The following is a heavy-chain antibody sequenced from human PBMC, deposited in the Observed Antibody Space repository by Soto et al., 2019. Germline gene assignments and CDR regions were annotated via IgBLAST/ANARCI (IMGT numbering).Heavy chain of an antibody. D-gene: IGHD6-19*01. Sequence: EVQLLESGGGLIQPGGSLRLSCAASGFTFNTYAMSWVRQAPGKGLEWVSAISGSGGSTYYADSVKGRFTISRDNFKKTLYVQMNGRRVEDTAVDYCAEDRRAAQGWDYNYGMDVWGQGTTVTVSS. J-gene: IGHJ6*02. V-gene: IGHV3-23*01. CDR3: AEDRRAAQGWDYNYGMDV. CDR1: GFTFNTYA. CDR2: ISGSGGST.